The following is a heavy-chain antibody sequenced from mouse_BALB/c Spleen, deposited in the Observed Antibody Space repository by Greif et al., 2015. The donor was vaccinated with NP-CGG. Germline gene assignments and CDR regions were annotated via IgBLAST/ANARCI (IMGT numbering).Heavy chain of an antibody. CDR2: IRNKANGYTT. J-gene: IGHJ4*01. Sequence: EVKLMESGGGLAQPGGSLRLSCATSGFTFTDYYMSWVRQPPGKALEWLGFIRNKANGYTTEYSASVKGRFTISRDNSQSILYLQMNTLRAEDSATYYCARDDYYGSSDAMDYWGQGTSVTVSS. CDR1: GFTFTDYY. V-gene: IGHV7-3*02. D-gene: IGHD1-1*01. CDR3: ARDDYYGSSDAMDY.